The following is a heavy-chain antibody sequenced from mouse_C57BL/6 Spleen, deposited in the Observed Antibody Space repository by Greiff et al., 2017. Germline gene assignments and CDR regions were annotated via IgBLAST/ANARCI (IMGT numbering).Heavy chain of an antibody. CDR2: IYPGNSDT. V-gene: IGHV1-5*01. J-gene: IGHJ4*01. CDR3: TRFDGYYNYAMDY. CDR1: GYTFTSYW. D-gene: IGHD2-3*01. Sequence: EVQLQQSGTVLARPGASVKMSCKTSGYTFTSYWMPWVKQRPGQGLEWIGAIYPGNSDTSYNQKFKGKAKLTAVTSASTAYMELSSLTNEDSAVYYCTRFDGYYNYAMDYWGQGTSVTVSS.